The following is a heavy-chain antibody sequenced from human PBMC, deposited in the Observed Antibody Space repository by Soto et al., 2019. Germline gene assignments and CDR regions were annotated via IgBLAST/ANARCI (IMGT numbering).Heavy chain of an antibody. J-gene: IGHJ6*02. CDR1: GYTFTSYG. Sequence: ASVKVSCKASGYTFTSYGISWVRQAPGQGLEWMGWISAYNGNTNYAQKLQGRVTMTTDTSTSTAYMELRSLRSDDTAVYYCASQVGELSSYYYYGMDVWGQGTTVTVSS. CDR2: ISAYNGNT. CDR3: ASQVGELSSYYYYGMDV. V-gene: IGHV1-18*01. D-gene: IGHD3-16*02.